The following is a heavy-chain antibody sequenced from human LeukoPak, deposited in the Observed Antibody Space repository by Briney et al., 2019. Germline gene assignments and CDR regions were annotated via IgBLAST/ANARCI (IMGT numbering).Heavy chain of an antibody. CDR1: EFPFSSYP. V-gene: IGHV3-23*01. CDR2: ISGSGGST. CDR3: ANLIEVDAFDI. Sequence: GGSLRLPCEPSEFPFSSYPMSGVRQAQGKGLEWVSAISGSGGSTYYADSVKGRFTISRDNSKNTLYLQMNSLRAEDTAVYYCANLIEVDAFDIWGQGTMVTVSS. J-gene: IGHJ3*02. D-gene: IGHD2/OR15-2a*01.